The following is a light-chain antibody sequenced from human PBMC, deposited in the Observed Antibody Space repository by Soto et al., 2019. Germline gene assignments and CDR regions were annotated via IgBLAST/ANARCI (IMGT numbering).Light chain of an antibody. J-gene: IGKJ1*01. CDR2: DAS. V-gene: IGKV1-5*01. CDR1: QNIRTW. CDR3: QHYNPYSGP. Sequence: DIQMTQSPSTLSASVGDRVTITCRASQNIRTWLSSYQQKPGKAPNLLIFDASSLHSGVPSRFSGSGSGTEFTLTITSLQPDDFATYYCQHYNPYSGPFGQGTKVEIK.